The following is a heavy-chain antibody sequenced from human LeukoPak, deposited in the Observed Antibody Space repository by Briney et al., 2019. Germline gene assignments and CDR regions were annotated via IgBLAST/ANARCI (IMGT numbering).Heavy chain of an antibody. CDR3: AKDPTSTYDFWSGSIFDY. V-gene: IGHV3-23*01. CDR1: GFTFSSYA. CDR2: ISGSGGST. D-gene: IGHD3-3*01. J-gene: IGHJ4*02. Sequence: GGSLRLSCAASGFTFSSYAMSWVRQAPGKGLEWVSAISGSGGSTYYADSVKGRFTISRDNSKNTLYLQMNSLRAEDTAVYYCAKDPTSTYDFWSGSIFDYWGQGTLVTVSS.